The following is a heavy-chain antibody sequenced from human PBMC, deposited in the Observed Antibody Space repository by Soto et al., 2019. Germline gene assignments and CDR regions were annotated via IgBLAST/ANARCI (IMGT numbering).Heavy chain of an antibody. CDR2: IIPICGTE. Sequence: QVQLVQSGAEVKKPGSSVKVSCKASGGTFSSYAISWVRQAPGQGLEWMGGIIPICGTENYAQKFQGRVRITADKSTSTAYMELSSLRSEDTAVYYCARDSKYSYGYGYGMDVWGQGTTVTVSS. J-gene: IGHJ6*02. CDR3: ARDSKYSYGYGYGMDV. D-gene: IGHD5-18*01. CDR1: GGTFSSYA. V-gene: IGHV1-69*06.